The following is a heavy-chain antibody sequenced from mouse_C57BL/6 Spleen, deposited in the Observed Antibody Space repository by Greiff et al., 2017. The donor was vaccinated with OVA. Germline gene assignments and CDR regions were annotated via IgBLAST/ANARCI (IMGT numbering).Heavy chain of an antibody. Sequence: QVQLQQPGAELVKPGASVKLSCKASGYTFTSYWMQWVKQRPGQGLEWIGEIDPSDSYTNSNQKFKGKATLTVDTSSSTAYMQLSSLTSEDSAVYYCARRGTVVSDYWGQGTTLTVSS. D-gene: IGHD1-1*01. CDR1: GYTFTSYW. V-gene: IGHV1-50*01. J-gene: IGHJ2*01. CDR3: ARRGTVVSDY. CDR2: IDPSDSYT.